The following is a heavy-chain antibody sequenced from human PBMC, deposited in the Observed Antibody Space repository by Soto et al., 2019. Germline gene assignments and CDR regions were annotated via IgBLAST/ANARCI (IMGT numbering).Heavy chain of an antibody. D-gene: IGHD6-19*01. J-gene: IGHJ4*02. Sequence: SVKVSCKASGFTFTSSAVQWVRQARGQRLEWIGWIVVGSGNTNYAQKFQERVTITRDMSTSTAYMELSSLRSEDAAVYYCAADVAVAGLFDYWGQGTLVTVSS. CDR1: GFTFTSSA. CDR2: IVVGSGNT. CDR3: AADVAVAGLFDY. V-gene: IGHV1-58*01.